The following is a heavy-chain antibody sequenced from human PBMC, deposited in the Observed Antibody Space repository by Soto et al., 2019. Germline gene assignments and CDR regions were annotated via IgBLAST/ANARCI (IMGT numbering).Heavy chain of an antibody. CDR2: IYYSGST. J-gene: IGHJ5*02. D-gene: IGHD4-4*01. CDR3: ARSKPVYSNSPPTWFDP. CDR1: GGSISSYY. Sequence: SETLSLTCTVSGGSISSYYWSWIRQPPGKGLEWIGYIYYSGSTNYNPSLKSRVTISVDTSKNQFSLKLSSVTAADTAVYYCARSKPVYSNSPPTWFDPWGQETLLTISS. V-gene: IGHV4-59*08.